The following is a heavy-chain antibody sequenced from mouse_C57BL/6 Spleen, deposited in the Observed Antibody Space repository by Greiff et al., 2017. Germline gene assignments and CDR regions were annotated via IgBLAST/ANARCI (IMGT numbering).Heavy chain of an antibody. CDR3: ARGIGGYYWYFDV. J-gene: IGHJ1*03. V-gene: IGHV1-80*01. CDR1: GYAFSSYW. Sequence: QVQLKESGAELVKPGASVKISCKASGYAFSSYWMNWVKQRPGKGLEWIGQIYPGDGDTNSNGKFKGKATLTADKSSSTAYMQLSSLTSEDSAVYFCARGIGGYYWYFDVWGTGTTVTVSS. CDR2: IYPGDGDT. D-gene: IGHD1-1*02.